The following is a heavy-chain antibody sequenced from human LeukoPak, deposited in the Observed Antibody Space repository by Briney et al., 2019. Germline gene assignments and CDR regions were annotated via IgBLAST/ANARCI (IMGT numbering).Heavy chain of an antibody. J-gene: IGHJ5*02. V-gene: IGHV4-39*01. CDR1: GGSISSRSYY. Sequence: SETLSLTCTVSGGSISSRSYYWGWIRQPPGKGLEWIGSIYYSGSTYCNPSLKSRVTVFVDTSKNQFSLKLRSVTAADTAVYYCANRWRGFLDPWGQGTLVTVSS. CDR2: IYYSGST. CDR3: ANRWRGFLDP. D-gene: IGHD2-15*01.